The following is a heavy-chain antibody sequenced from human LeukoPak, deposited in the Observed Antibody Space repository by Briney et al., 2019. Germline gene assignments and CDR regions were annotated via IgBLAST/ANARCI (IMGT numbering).Heavy chain of an antibody. V-gene: IGHV3-11*04. CDR1: GFTFSVYY. Sequence: PGGSLRLSCAASGFTFSVYYMSWIRQAPGKGLEWVPYISSSGSTKYYADSVKGRFTISRDNAKNSLYLQMNTLRAEDTAFYYCARALYYYDSSGYYTPGWGQGTLVTVSS. J-gene: IGHJ4*02. D-gene: IGHD3-22*01. CDR3: ARALYYYDSSGYYTPG. CDR2: ISSSGSTK.